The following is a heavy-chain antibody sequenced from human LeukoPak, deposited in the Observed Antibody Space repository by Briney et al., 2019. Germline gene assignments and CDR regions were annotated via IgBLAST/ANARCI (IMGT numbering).Heavy chain of an antibody. D-gene: IGHD1-7*01. CDR1: GGSFSGYY. V-gene: IGHV4-34*01. J-gene: IGHJ4*02. Sequence: SETLSLTCAVYGGSFSGYYWSWIRQPPGKGLEWIGEINHSGSTNYNPSLKSRVTISVDTSKNQFSLKLSSVTAADTAVYYCARVTGTTGGYWGQGTLVTVSS. CDR3: ARVTGTTGGY. CDR2: INHSGST.